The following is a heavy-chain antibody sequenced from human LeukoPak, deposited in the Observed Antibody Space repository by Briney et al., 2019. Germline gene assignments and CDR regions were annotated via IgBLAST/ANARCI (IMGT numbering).Heavy chain of an antibody. CDR2: IYYSGST. V-gene: IGHV4-59*12. CDR1: GGSISSYY. D-gene: IGHD4-23*01. CDR3: ARGAYGGNSYYYYGMDV. Sequence: SETLSLTCTVSGGSISSYYWSWIRQPPGKGLEWIGYIYYSGSTNYNPSLKSRVTISVDTSKNQFSLKLSSVTAADTAVYYCARGAYGGNSYYYYGMDVWGQGTTVTVSS. J-gene: IGHJ6*02.